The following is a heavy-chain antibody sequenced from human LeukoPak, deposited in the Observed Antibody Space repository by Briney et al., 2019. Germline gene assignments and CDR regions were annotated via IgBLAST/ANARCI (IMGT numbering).Heavy chain of an antibody. J-gene: IGHJ3*02. CDR1: GFSLGNFW. CDR3: ARGAGFDVFDI. CDR2: INSDGSNT. Sequence: PGGSLRLSCAASGFSLGNFWMHWVRQAPGRGLVWVSRINSDGSNTSYADSVKGRFTISRDNAKNTLYLQMNSLRAEDTAVYYCARGAGFDVFDIWGQGTMVTVSS. V-gene: IGHV3-74*01.